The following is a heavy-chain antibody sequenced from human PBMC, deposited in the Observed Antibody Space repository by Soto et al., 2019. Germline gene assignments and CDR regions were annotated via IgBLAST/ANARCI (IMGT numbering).Heavy chain of an antibody. Sequence: ASETLSLTCTVSGGSISSGGYYWSWIRQHPGKGLEWIGYIYYSGSTYYNPSLKSRVTISVDTSKNQFSLKLSSVTAADTAVYYCASNYCSAGSCYFGDYYYGMDVWGQGTTVTVSS. V-gene: IGHV4-31*03. D-gene: IGHD2-15*01. CDR3: ASNYCSAGSCYFGDYYYGMDV. J-gene: IGHJ6*02. CDR1: GGSISSGGYY. CDR2: IYYSGST.